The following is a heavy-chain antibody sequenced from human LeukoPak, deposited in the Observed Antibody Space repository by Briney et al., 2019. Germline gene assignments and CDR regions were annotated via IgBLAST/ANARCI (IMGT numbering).Heavy chain of an antibody. Sequence: ASVKVSCKASGYTFTSYGISWVRQAPGQGLERMGWISAYNGNTNYAQKLQGRVTMTTDTSTSTAYMELRSLRSDDTAVYYCARDLGFGELSGYGMGVWGQGTTVTVSS. V-gene: IGHV1-18*01. CDR1: GYTFTSYG. CDR3: ARDLGFGELSGYGMGV. CDR2: ISAYNGNT. J-gene: IGHJ6*02. D-gene: IGHD3-10*01.